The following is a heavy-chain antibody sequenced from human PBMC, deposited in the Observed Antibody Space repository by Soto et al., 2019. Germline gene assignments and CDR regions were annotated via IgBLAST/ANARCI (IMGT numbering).Heavy chain of an antibody. CDR1: GGSISSSRCH. CDR3: ARSGYSYGPNPLLY. Sequence: SETLTLTCTVSGGSISSSRCHWGWIRQPPGKGLEWIASIKYSGTTFYNPSLKSRVTLSVDTSKNQFALKLSSVTAADTAVYYCARSGYSYGPNPLLYWGQGTLVTVSS. CDR2: IKYSGTT. J-gene: IGHJ4*02. D-gene: IGHD5-18*01. V-gene: IGHV4-39*06.